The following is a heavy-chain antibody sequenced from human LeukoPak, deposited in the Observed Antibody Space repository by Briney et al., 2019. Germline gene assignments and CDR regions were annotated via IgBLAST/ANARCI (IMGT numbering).Heavy chain of an antibody. J-gene: IGHJ4*02. D-gene: IGHD6-25*01. CDR3: ASEIAAPFDY. CDR1: GFTFSSCW. Sequence: GGSLRLSCAASGFTFSSCWMSWVRQAPGKGLEWVASMKQVGSEEYYVDSVKGRFTISRDNAKNSLYLQMNSLRAEDTAVYYCASEIAAPFDYWGQGTLVTVSS. CDR2: MKQVGSEE. V-gene: IGHV3-7*01.